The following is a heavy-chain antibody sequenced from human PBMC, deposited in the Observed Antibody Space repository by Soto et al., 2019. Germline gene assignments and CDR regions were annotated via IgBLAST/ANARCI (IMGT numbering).Heavy chain of an antibody. J-gene: IGHJ4*02. Sequence: PSETLSLTCAVSGYSISSGSSWGWVRQPPGRGLEWIGTIYHSGSIYYNPSLKSRVAMSVDTSRNQFSLNLNSVTAADTAVYYCARVNFRNNWHDPHFDYWGLGILVTVSS. V-gene: IGHV4-38-2*01. CDR1: GYSISSGSS. CDR2: IYHSGSI. CDR3: ARVNFRNNWHDPHFDY. D-gene: IGHD1-1*01.